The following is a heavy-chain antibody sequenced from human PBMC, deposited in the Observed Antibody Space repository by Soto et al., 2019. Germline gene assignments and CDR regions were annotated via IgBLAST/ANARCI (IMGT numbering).Heavy chain of an antibody. J-gene: IGHJ4*02. V-gene: IGHV4-59*01. CDR1: GGSISSYY. Sequence: SETLSLTCTVSGGSISSYYWSWIRQPPGKGLEWIGYIYYSGSTNYNPSLKSRVTISVDTSKNQFSLKLSSVTAADTAVYYCARQDYYDCSGYSEYYFDYWGQGTLVTVYS. D-gene: IGHD3-22*01. CDR2: IYYSGST. CDR3: ARQDYYDCSGYSEYYFDY.